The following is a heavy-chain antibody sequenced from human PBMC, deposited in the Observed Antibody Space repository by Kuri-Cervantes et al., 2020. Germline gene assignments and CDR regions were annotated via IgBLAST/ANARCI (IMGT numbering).Heavy chain of an antibody. V-gene: IGHV1-2*02. D-gene: IGHD3-10*01. J-gene: IGHJ4*02. CDR2: INPNSGGT. CDR1: GYTFTGYY. Sequence: ASVKVSCKASGYTFTGYYMHWVRQAPGQGLEWMGWINPNSGGTNYAQKFQGRVTMTRDTSISTAYMELSRLRSDDTAVYYCARLYDGSGSYPHFDYWGQGTLVTVSS. CDR3: ARLYDGSGSYPHFDY.